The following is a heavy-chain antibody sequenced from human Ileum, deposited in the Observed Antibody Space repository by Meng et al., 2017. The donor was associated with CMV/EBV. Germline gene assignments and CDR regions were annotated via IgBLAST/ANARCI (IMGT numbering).Heavy chain of an antibody. J-gene: IGHJ5*02. CDR1: GYTFTGYY. D-gene: IGHD3-10*01. CDR3: ARATMVRGVIPRFDP. V-gene: IGHV1-2*02. CDR2: INPNSGGT. Sequence: SGYTFTGYYKHWVRQAPGQGLEWMGWINPNSGGTNYAQKFQGRVTMTRDTSISTAYMELSRLRSDDTAVYYCARATMVRGVIPRFDPWGQGTLVTVSS.